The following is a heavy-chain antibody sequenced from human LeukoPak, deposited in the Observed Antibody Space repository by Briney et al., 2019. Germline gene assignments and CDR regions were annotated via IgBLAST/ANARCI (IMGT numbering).Heavy chain of an antibody. CDR3: ATVDPDSSWTLEVLDY. V-gene: IGHV4-59*01. CDR1: GGSISSYY. Sequence: SETLSLTCTVPGGSISSYYWSWVRQPPGKGLEWIGYIYYSGSTNYNPSLKSRVTISVDTSKNQFSLKLSSVTAADTAVYYCATVDPDSSWTLEVLDYWGQGTLVTVSS. CDR2: IYYSGST. D-gene: IGHD6-13*01. J-gene: IGHJ4*02.